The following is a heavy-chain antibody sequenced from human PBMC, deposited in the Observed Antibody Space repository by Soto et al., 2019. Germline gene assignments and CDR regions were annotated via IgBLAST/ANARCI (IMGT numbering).Heavy chain of an antibody. D-gene: IGHD4-17*01. CDR3: ASESYGGEFDY. CDR1: GYTFTSYA. Sequence: QVQLVQSGAEEKKPGASVKVSCKASGYTFTSYAMHWVRQAPGQRLEWMGGINAGNGNTKYSQKFQGRVTITRDTSASTAYMELSSLRSVDPAVYYCASESYGGEFDYWGQGTLVTVSS. V-gene: IGHV1-3*05. J-gene: IGHJ4*02. CDR2: INAGNGNT.